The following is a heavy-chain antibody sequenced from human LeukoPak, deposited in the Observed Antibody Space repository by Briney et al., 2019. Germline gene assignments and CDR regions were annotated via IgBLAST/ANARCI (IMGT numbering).Heavy chain of an antibody. Sequence: SETLSLTCTVSGGSISSSSYYWGWIRQPPGKGLEWIGSIYYSGSTYYNPSLKSRVTISVDTSKNQFSLKLSSVTAADTAVYYCARVTGYMVEDYFDYWGQGTLVTVSS. J-gene: IGHJ4*02. V-gene: IGHV4-39*07. D-gene: IGHD6-13*01. CDR1: GGSISSSSYY. CDR2: IYYSGST. CDR3: ARVTGYMVEDYFDY.